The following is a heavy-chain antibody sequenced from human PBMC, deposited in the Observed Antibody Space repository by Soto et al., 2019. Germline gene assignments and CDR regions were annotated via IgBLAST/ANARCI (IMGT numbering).Heavy chain of an antibody. CDR3: AGSLGYCSGGSCYVGRNWFDP. J-gene: IGHJ5*02. D-gene: IGHD2-15*01. V-gene: IGHV4-34*01. CDR2: INHSGST. Sequence: SETLSLTCAVYGGSFSGYYWSWIHQPPGKGLEWIGEINHSGSTNYNPSLKSRVTISVDTSKNQFSLKLSSVTAADTAVYYCAGSLGYCSGGSCYVGRNWFDPWGQGTLVTVSS. CDR1: GGSFSGYY.